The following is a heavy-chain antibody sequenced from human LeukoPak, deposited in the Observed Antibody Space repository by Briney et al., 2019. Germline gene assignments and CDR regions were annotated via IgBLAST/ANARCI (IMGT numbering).Heavy chain of an antibody. Sequence: GGSLRLSCAASGFTFSKFWMSWVRQAPGKGLEWVANIKEDGSTKHYVYSVKGRFTISRDNAKNSLSLQMNYLRVEDTAVYYCATSDDSAATYWGQGTLVTVSS. CDR1: GFTFSKFW. J-gene: IGHJ4*02. CDR2: IKEDGSTK. CDR3: ATSDDSAATY. V-gene: IGHV3-7*01. D-gene: IGHD6-25*01.